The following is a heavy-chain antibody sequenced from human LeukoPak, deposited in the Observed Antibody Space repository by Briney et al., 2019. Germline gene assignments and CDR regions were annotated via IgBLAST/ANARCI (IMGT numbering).Heavy chain of an antibody. J-gene: IGHJ4*02. CDR2: INTDGSST. V-gene: IGHV3-74*01. Sequence: GGSLRLSCAASGFTFSSYWMHWVRQAPGKGLVWVSRINTDGSSTSYADSVKGRFTISRDNAKNTLYLQMNSLRAEGTAVYYCARAIPDGEAGLFDYWGQGTLVTVSS. CDR3: ARAIPDGEAGLFDY. CDR1: GFTFSSYW. D-gene: IGHD3-10*01.